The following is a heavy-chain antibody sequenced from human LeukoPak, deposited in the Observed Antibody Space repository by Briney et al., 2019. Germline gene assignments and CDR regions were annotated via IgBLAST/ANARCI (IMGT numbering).Heavy chain of an antibody. CDR1: GFTFSSYA. Sequence: PGGSLRLSCAASGFTFSSYAMNWVRQAPGKGLEWVSTIGAGSGSTYYADSVKGRFTISRDNSKNTLYLQMNSLRAEDTAVYYCAKGVRSLVPATRVPDYWGQGTLVTVSS. J-gene: IGHJ4*02. V-gene: IGHV3-23*01. CDR2: IGAGSGST. D-gene: IGHD2-2*01. CDR3: AKGVRSLVPATRVPDY.